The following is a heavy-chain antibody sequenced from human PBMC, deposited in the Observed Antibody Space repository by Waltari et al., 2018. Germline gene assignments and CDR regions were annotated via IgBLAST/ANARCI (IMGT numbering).Heavy chain of an antibody. Sequence: QVHLVESGGGVVQPGRSLRLSCAASGFTLSRYAMHWVRQAPGKGLEWVSFISYDATNKYYRESVRGRFTISRDNSENTLYLQMNSLRPEDTAMYYCARPQREFQLLLGPNYDYWGQGTMVTVSS. CDR2: ISYDATNK. D-gene: IGHD2-2*01. CDR1: GFTLSRYA. CDR3: ARPQREFQLLLGPNYDY. V-gene: IGHV3-30-3*01. J-gene: IGHJ4*02.